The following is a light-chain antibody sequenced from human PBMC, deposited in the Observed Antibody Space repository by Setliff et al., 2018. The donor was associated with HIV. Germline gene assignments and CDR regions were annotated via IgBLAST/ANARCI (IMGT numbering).Light chain of an antibody. CDR2: DVS. Sequence: QSALTQPASVSGSRGQSITISCAGTSSDVGSYNLVSWYQQHPGKAPKLIIYDVSKRPSGISNRFSGSKSGNTASLTISGLLPEDEADYYCCSYAGNSILEVFGGGTKVTVL. V-gene: IGLV2-23*02. CDR3: CSYAGNSILEV. CDR1: SSDVGSYNL. J-gene: IGLJ2*01.